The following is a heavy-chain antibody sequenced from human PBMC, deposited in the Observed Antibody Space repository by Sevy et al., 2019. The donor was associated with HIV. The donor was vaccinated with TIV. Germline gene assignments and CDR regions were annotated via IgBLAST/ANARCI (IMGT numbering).Heavy chain of an antibody. J-gene: IGHJ3*02. CDR2: ITYDGSNK. CDR1: GFTFSYYG. Sequence: GGSLRLSCAASGFTFSYYGIHWVRQAPGKGLEWVAFITYDGSNKHYADSVKGRFTISRDNSENTLYLQMNSLRAEDTAMYYCARDRKVVLVVYAIPSDAFDIWGQGTLVTVSS. V-gene: IGHV3-30*02. CDR3: ARDRKVVLVVYAIPSDAFDI. D-gene: IGHD2-8*02.